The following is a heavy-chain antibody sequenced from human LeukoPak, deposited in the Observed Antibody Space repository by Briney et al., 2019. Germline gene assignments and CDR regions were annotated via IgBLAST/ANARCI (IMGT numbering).Heavy chain of an antibody. CDR2: ITGTGGK. J-gene: IGHJ4*02. V-gene: IGHV3-53*01. Sequence: GGSLRLSCAASGFTVSSFWMHWVRKAPGKGLEWVSIITGTGGKYYGDSVKGRFVLSRDNSKNTVYMQMSSLRAEDTATYYCAKDYCRDGNCPFPFLDSWGQGTQVTVSS. CDR3: AKDYCRDGNCPFPFLDS. D-gene: IGHD2-15*01. CDR1: GFTVSSFW.